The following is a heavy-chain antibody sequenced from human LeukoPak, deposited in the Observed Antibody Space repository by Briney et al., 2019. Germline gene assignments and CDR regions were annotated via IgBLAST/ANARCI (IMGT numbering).Heavy chain of an antibody. CDR2: INSDG. D-gene: IGHD4-23*01. CDR3: ARGGGYGGNSGWYFDL. Sequence: GGSLRLSCAASGFTFRSSWMHWVRQGPGKGLVCISRINSDGTYADSVKGRFTISRDNARNTLYLQMDSLRAEDTAVYYCARGGGYGGNSGWYFDLWGRGTLVTVSS. V-gene: IGHV3-74*01. CDR1: GFTFRSSW. J-gene: IGHJ2*01.